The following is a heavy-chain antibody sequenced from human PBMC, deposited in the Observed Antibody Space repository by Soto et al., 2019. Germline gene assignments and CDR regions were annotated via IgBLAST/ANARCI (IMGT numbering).Heavy chain of an antibody. Sequence: EVQLVESGGGLVQPGGSLRLSCAASGFTFSSYSMNWVRQAPGKGLEWVSYISSSRRTIYYADSVKVRFTISRDNAKNTLYLQMNSLRAEDTAVYYCARDCPGSSTTCYGNEWFDSWGQGTLVTVSS. V-gene: IGHV3-48*01. J-gene: IGHJ5*01. CDR1: GFTFSSYS. CDR3: ARDCPGSSTTCYGNEWFDS. D-gene: IGHD2-2*01. CDR2: ISSSRRTI.